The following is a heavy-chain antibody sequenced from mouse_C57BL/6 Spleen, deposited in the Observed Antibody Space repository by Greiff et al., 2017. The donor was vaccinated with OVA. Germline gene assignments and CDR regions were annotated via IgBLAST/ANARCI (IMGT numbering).Heavy chain of an antibody. Sequence: EVHLVESGGGLVKPGGSLKLSCAASGFTFSSYAMSWVRQTPEKRLEWVATISDGGSYTYYPDNVKGRFTISRDNAKNNLYLQMSHLKSEDTAMYYCAREDGSSSAWFAYWGQGTLVTVSA. CDR1: GFTFSSYA. D-gene: IGHD1-1*01. CDR2: ISDGGSYT. CDR3: AREDGSSSAWFAY. J-gene: IGHJ3*01. V-gene: IGHV5-4*01.